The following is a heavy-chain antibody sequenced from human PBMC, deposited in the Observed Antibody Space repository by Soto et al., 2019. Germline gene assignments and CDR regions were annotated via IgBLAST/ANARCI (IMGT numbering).Heavy chain of an antibody. CDR2: IYYSGST. D-gene: IGHD2-21*01. Sequence: PSETLSLTCAVSGGSISSGGYSWSWIRQPPGKGLECIGSIYYSGSTSYNPSLKSRVTISVDTSKNQFSLKLSSVTAADTAVYYCARHIRGNSCMDVWAQGTTVTVSS. V-gene: IGHV4-30-2*03. CDR3: ARHIRGNSCMDV. J-gene: IGHJ6*02. CDR1: GGSISSGGYS.